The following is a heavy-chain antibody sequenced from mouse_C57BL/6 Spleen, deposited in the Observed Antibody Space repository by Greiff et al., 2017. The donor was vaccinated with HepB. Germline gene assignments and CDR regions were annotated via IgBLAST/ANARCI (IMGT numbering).Heavy chain of an antibody. CDR2: IDPEDGET. CDR1: GFNIKDYY. J-gene: IGHJ2*01. Sequence: VQLKESGAELVKPGASVKLSCTASGFNIKDYYMHWVKQRTEQGLEWIGRIDPEDGETKYAPKFQGKATITADTSSNTAYLQRSSLTSEDTAVYYCVSLITTVVAPLDWGQGTTLTVSS. CDR3: VSLITTVVAPLD. V-gene: IGHV14-2*01. D-gene: IGHD1-1*01.